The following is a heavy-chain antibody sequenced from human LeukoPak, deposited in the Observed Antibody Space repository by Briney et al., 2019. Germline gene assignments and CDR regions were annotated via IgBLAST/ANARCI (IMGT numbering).Heavy chain of an antibody. CDR2: INPNSGGT. CDR1: GYTFTGYF. D-gene: IGHD3-22*01. J-gene: IGHJ4*02. CDR3: ARDERYDSSGYPSDY. Sequence: AASVKVSCKASGYTFTGYFMHWVRQAPGQGLEWMGWINPNSGGTNYAQKFQGRVTMTRDTSISTAYMEPSRLRSDDTAVYYCARDERYDSSGYPSDYWGQGTLVTVSS. V-gene: IGHV1-2*02.